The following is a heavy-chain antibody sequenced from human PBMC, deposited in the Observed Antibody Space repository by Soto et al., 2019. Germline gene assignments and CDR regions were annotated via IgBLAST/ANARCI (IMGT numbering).Heavy chain of an antibody. V-gene: IGHV5-51*01. CDR1: GYSFTSYW. CDR2: IYPGDSDT. Sequence: PGESLKISCKGSGYSFTSYWIGWVRQMPGKGLEWMGIIYPGDSDTRYSPSFQGQVTISADKSISTAYLQWSSLKASDTAMYYCARIIVLDYYYYYMDVWGKGTTVTVSS. J-gene: IGHJ6*03. D-gene: IGHD2-2*01. CDR3: ARIIVLDYYYYYMDV.